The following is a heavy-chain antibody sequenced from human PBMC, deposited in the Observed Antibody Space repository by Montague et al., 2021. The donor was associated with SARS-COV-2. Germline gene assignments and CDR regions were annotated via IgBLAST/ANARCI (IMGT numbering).Heavy chain of an antibody. CDR2: IYYSGST. J-gene: IGHJ6*02. CDR3: ARGVSYYDFWGGYDYGMDV. V-gene: IGHV4-59*01. D-gene: IGHD3-3*01. CDR1: GVSISSYY. Sequence: SETLSLTCTVSGVSISSYYWSWIRQPPGKGLEWIGYIYYSGSTNYNPSLKSRVTISVDTSKNQFSLKLSSVTAADTAVYYCARGVSYYDFWGGYDYGMDVWGQGTTVTVSS.